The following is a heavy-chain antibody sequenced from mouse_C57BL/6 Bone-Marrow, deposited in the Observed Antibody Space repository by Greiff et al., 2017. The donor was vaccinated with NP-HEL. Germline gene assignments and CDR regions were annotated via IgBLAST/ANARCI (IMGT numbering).Heavy chain of an antibody. V-gene: IGHV1-54*01. D-gene: IGHD1-1*01. Sequence: QVQLKQSGAELVRPGTSVKVSCKASGYAFTNYLIEWVKQRPGQGLEWIGVINPGSGGTNYNEKFKGKATLTADKSSSTAYMQLSSLTSEDSAVYFCARLGLYGSLRDVDYWGQGTTLTVSS. CDR2: INPGSGGT. J-gene: IGHJ2*01. CDR1: GYAFTNYL. CDR3: ARLGLYGSLRDVDY.